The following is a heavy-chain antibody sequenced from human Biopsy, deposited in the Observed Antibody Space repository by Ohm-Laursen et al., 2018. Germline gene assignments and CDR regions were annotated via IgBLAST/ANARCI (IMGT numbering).Heavy chain of an antibody. Sequence: SLRLSCTASGFKFDDYGMNWVRQVPGKGLEWVSRISWNSGSIGYVDSVKGRFTISRDNAKNSLYLQMNSLKAEDTALYYCARGYYDIWTGYHYDVFDFWGRGTLVTVSS. CDR2: ISWNSGSI. V-gene: IGHV3-9*01. J-gene: IGHJ3*01. D-gene: IGHD3-9*01. CDR3: ARGYYDIWTGYHYDVFDF. CDR1: GFKFDDYG.